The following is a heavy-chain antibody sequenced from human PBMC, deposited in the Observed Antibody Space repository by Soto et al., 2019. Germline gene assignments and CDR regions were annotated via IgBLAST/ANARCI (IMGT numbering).Heavy chain of an antibody. V-gene: IGHV3-74*01. CDR3: ARGDRGAFDL. Sequence: EVQLVESEGGLVQHGGSLRLSGAASGFTFSYYWMHWVRQAPGQGLVWVSRIHSDGSSTTYADSVKGRFTISRDTAKNTLYLQMNSLRAEDTAVYYCARGDRGAFDLWGQGTMVTVSS. D-gene: IGHD2-21*02. CDR1: GFTFSYYW. CDR2: IHSDGSST. J-gene: IGHJ3*01.